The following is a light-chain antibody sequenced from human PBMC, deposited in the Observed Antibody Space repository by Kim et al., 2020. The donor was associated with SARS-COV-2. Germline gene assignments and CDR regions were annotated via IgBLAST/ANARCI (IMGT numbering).Light chain of an antibody. V-gene: IGKV1-9*01. CDR1: QGIGSD. J-gene: IGKJ4*01. CDR3: QQVHSHHLN. Sequence: QLTQSPSSLSASVGDRVTFTCRASQGIGSDLAWYQPKPGKAPNLLIYGASTLRSGVPSRFSGSGFGSDFTLNISSLQPEDFATYYGQQVHSHHLNFGGGTKVDIK. CDR2: GAS.